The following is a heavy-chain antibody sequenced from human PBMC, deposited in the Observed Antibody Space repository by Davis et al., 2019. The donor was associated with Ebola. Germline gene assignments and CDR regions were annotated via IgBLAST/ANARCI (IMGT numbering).Heavy chain of an antibody. V-gene: IGHV3-30*04. CDR2: ISPDGRDQ. Sequence: GESLKISCAASGFTFSNYGMQWVRQAPGKGLEWVAVISPDGRDQYHADSVKGRFTISRDNSKNTLYLQMNSLRAEDTAVYYCAKGAGQQPLEYWGQGTLVTVSS. CDR1: GFTFSNYG. D-gene: IGHD6-13*01. J-gene: IGHJ4*02. CDR3: AKGAGQQPLEY.